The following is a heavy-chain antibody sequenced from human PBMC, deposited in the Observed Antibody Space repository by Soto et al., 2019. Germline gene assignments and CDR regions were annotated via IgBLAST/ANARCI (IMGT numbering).Heavy chain of an antibody. CDR1: GYSFSSYA. D-gene: IGHD3-10*01. V-gene: IGHV1-18*01. J-gene: IGHJ4*02. Sequence: QVQLVQSAADVKKPGASVKVSCKASGYSFSSYAINWVRQAPGQGLEWLGWISGNNENTKYAQKFEGRVSMTTDTATTTAYMELRSLRTDDTDVYYCARDRFRWFGDSRMDYWGQGTLVTVYS. CDR2: ISGNNENT. CDR3: ARDRFRWFGDSRMDY.